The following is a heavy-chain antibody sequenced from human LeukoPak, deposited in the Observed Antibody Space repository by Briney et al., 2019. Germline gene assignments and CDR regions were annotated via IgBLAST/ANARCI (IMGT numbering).Heavy chain of an antibody. CDR2: ISGRGGST. J-gene: IGHJ4*02. CDR3: AKCEDTDMDFDY. Sequence: GGSLRLSCAASGFTFSSYAMSLIRQAPGKGLEWFSAISGRGGSTYYADFVKGRFPISRDNSKNTLYLQMNSLRAEDTAVYYCAKCEDTDMDFDYWGQGTLVTVSS. V-gene: IGHV3-23*01. D-gene: IGHD5-18*01. CDR1: GFTFSSYA.